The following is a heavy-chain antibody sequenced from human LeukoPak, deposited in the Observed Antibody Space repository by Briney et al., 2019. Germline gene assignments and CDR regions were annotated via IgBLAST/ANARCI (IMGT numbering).Heavy chain of an antibody. J-gene: IGHJ3*02. CDR1: GFTFSGSA. V-gene: IGHV3-73*01. Sequence: GGSLKLSCAASGFTFSGSAMHWVRQASGKGLEWVGRIRSKANNYATEYAASVKGRFTISRDDSKSTAYLQMNSLKTEDTAVYYCTRRGIAADDAFDIWGQGTMVPVSS. D-gene: IGHD6-13*01. CDR2: IRSKANNYAT. CDR3: TRRGIAADDAFDI.